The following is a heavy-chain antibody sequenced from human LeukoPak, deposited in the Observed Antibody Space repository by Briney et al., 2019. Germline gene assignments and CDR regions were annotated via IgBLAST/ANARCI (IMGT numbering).Heavy chain of an antibody. CDR1: GGSFSGYY. CDR3: ARGSSDYVWGSYRYTGKVKFDY. V-gene: IGHV4-34*01. J-gene: IGHJ4*02. D-gene: IGHD3-16*02. Sequence: SETLSLTCAVYGGSFSGYYWSWIRQPPGKGLEWIGEINHSGSTNYNPSLKSRVTISVDTSKNQFSLKLSSVAAADTAVYYCARGSSDYVWGSYRYTGKVKFDYWGQGTLVTVSS. CDR2: INHSGST.